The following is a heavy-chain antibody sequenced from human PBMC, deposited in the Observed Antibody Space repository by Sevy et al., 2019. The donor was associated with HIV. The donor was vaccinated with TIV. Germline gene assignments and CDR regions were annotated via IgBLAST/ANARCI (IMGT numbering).Heavy chain of an antibody. J-gene: IGHJ4*02. CDR2: ISYSGST. CDR3: ARRAYSGYDLGSKAGAFDY. D-gene: IGHD5-12*01. V-gene: IGHV4-31*03. CDR1: GAFISSATYY. Sequence: SETLSLTCSVSGAFISSATYYWTWIRQHPGKGREWIGDISYSGSTYLNPSLKSRVTISLDTSKNQFSLKVSSVTAVDTAIYYGARRAYSGYDLGSKAGAFDYWGQGTLVTVSS.